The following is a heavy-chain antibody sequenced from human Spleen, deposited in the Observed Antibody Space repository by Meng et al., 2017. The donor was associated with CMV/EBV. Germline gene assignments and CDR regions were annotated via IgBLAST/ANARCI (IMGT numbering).Heavy chain of an antibody. Sequence: TFNNYNISWVRQAPGQGLEWMGRIIPIDDIANYAQKFQGRITITADKSTSTAYMELSSLRSGDTAVYYCATKVGDRSGYPLAHFDYWGQGTLVTVSS. CDR3: ATKVGDRSGYPLAHFDY. V-gene: IGHV1-69*02. CDR1: TFNNYN. D-gene: IGHD3-22*01. CDR2: IIPIDDIA. J-gene: IGHJ4*02.